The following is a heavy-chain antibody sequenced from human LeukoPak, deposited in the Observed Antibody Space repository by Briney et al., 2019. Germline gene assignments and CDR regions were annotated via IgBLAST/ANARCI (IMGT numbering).Heavy chain of an antibody. V-gene: IGHV4-38-2*02. CDR2: VYQSGGT. Sequence: SETLSLTCSVSGYPISNGYYWGWIRQAPGKGLEWIGSVYQSGGTYYSPSLRSRVTISIDTSKNQFSLKLNSVTAADTAVYYCARNNGWCFDYWGQGSLVTVSS. D-gene: IGHD6-19*01. J-gene: IGHJ4*02. CDR3: ARNNGWCFDY. CDR1: GYPISNGYY.